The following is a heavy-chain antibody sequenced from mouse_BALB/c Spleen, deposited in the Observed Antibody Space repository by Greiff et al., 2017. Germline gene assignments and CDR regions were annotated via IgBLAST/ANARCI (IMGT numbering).Heavy chain of an antibody. CDR3: ARSVPTGNFDY. V-gene: IGHV5-17*02. CDR1: GFTFSSFG. CDR2: ISSGSSTI. J-gene: IGHJ2*01. D-gene: IGHD4-1*02. Sequence: EVQRVESGGGLVQPGGSRKLSCAASGFTFSSFGMHWVRQAPEKGLEWVAYISSGSSTIYYADTVKGRFTISRDNPKNTLFLQMTSLRSEDTAMYYCARSVPTGNFDYWGQGTTLTVSS.